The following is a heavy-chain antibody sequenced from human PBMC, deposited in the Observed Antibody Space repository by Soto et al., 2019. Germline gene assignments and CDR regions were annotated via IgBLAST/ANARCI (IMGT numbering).Heavy chain of an antibody. CDR3: ARDDDTVTPGGGWYFDL. V-gene: IGHV1-18*01. J-gene: IGHJ2*01. D-gene: IGHD4-17*01. Sequence: QVQLVQSGAEVKKPGASVKVSCKSSGYTFTSYGISWVRQAPGQGLEWMGWISAYNGNTNYAQKLQGRVTMTTDTPTSTAYMELRSLRSDDTAVYYCARDDDTVTPGGGWYFDLWGRGTLVTVSS. CDR1: GYTFTSYG. CDR2: ISAYNGNT.